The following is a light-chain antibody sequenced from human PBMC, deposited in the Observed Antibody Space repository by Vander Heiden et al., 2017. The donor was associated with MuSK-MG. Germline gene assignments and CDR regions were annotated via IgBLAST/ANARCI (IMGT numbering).Light chain of an antibody. CDR3: KQGDSTPPWT. Sequence: DIQITQSPPSLSALLGHRVPITCRASQGISNSLVWYQQKPGKAPKLLLYAASRLQGVPSRFSDSGSVTAYTLTITRLQPEDFATYYCKQGDSTPPWTFGRGTKVEIK. CDR1: QGISNS. J-gene: IGKJ1*01. V-gene: IGKV1-NL1*01. CDR2: AAS.